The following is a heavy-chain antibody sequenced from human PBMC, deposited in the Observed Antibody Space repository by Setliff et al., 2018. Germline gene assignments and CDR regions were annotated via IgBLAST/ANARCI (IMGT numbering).Heavy chain of an antibody. J-gene: IGHJ3*01. Sequence: LSLTCTVSGDSISSGDYFWSWIRQPPGKGLEWIAYLYHSGSAYYNPSLKSRVTMSVDTSKNQFSLHLTSVTAADTAVYYCAREVGTSTSSDAFDVWGQGMMVTVSS. D-gene: IGHD1-26*01. CDR3: AREVGTSTSSDAFDV. CDR1: GDSISSGDYF. V-gene: IGHV4-30-4*08. CDR2: LYHSGSA.